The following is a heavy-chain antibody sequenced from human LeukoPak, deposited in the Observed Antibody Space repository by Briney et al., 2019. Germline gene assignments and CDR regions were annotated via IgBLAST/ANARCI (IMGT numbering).Heavy chain of an antibody. CDR3: ARAREQGWSSTSCYFDY. Sequence: GGSLRLSCAASGFTFSDYWMHWVRQTPEKGLVWVSRINSDGSSTIYADSVKGRFTISRDNSKNTLYLQMNSLRADDTAVYYCARAREQGWSSTSCYFDYWGQGTLVTVSS. CDR2: INSDGSST. D-gene: IGHD2-2*01. V-gene: IGHV3-74*01. CDR1: GFTFSDYW. J-gene: IGHJ4*02.